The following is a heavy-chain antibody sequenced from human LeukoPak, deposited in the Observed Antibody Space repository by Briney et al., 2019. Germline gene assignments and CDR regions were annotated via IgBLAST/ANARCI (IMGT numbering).Heavy chain of an antibody. D-gene: IGHD3-22*01. CDR1: GGPFSNYA. J-gene: IGHJ4*02. CDR2: IIPLFGST. V-gene: IGHV1-69*13. CDR3: VAPRGSDYYDSSGYVH. Sequence: GASVKVSCKASGGPFSNYAIRWVRQAPGQGIDWMGGIIPLFGSTNYAQKFQDRVTFTADESTGTAYMGLSSLRSDDTAIYYCVAPRGSDYYDSSGYVHWGQGTLVTVSS.